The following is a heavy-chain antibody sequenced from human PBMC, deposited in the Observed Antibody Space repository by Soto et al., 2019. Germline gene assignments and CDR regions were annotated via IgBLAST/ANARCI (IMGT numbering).Heavy chain of an antibody. V-gene: IGHV4-59*01. D-gene: IGHD1-20*01. CDR1: GGSISSYY. CDR2: IYYSGST. J-gene: IGHJ6*03. Sequence: SETLSLTCTVSGGSISSYYWSWIRKPPGKGLEWIGYIYYSGSTNYNPYLKSRVTISVDTSKNQFSLKLSSVTAADTAVYYCARSDNGYYYYMDVWGKGTTVTVSS. CDR3: ARSDNGYYYYMDV.